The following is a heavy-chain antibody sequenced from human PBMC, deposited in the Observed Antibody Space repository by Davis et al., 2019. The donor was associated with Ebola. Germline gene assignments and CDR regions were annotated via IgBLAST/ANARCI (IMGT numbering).Heavy chain of an antibody. CDR2: IRYDGSDK. Sequence: GESLKISCAASGFTFSSYGMHWVRQAPGKGLEWVAFIRYDGSDKFFVDSVKGRFMISRDNSKNTLYLQMNSLRAEDTAVYYCARSLSSGAGYWGQGTLVTVSS. D-gene: IGHD3-22*01. CDR1: GFTFSSYG. V-gene: IGHV3-30*02. J-gene: IGHJ4*02. CDR3: ARSLSSGAGY.